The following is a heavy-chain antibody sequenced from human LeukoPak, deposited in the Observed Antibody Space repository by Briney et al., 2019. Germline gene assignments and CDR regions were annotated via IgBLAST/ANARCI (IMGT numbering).Heavy chain of an antibody. V-gene: IGHV1-2*02. CDR2: INPNSGGT. D-gene: IGHD6-19*01. CDR3: AREGFDLVAVAGLP. Sequence: RASVKVSCKASGYTFTGYYMHWERQAPGQGLEWMGWINPNSGGTNYAQKFQGRVTMTRDTSISTAYMELSRLRSDDTAVYYCAREGFDLVAVAGLPWGQGTLVTVSS. J-gene: IGHJ4*02. CDR1: GYTFTGYY.